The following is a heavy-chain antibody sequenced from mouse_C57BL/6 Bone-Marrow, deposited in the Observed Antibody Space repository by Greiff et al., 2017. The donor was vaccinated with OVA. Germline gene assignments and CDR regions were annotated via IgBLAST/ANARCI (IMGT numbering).Heavy chain of an antibody. CDR1: GFSLTSYG. D-gene: IGHD2-4*01. Sequence: QVQLKQSGPGLVQPSQSLSITCTVSGFSLTSYGVHWVRQSPGKGLEWLGVIWSGGSTDYNAAFISRLSISKDNSKSQVFFKMNSLQADDTAIYYCARGHYDYDERGLWFAYWGQGTLVTVSA. J-gene: IGHJ3*01. CDR2: IWSGGST. CDR3: ARGHYDYDERGLWFAY. V-gene: IGHV2-2*01.